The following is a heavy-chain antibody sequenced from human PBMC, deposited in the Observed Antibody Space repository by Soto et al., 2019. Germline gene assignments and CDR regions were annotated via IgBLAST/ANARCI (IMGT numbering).Heavy chain of an antibody. D-gene: IGHD5-18*01. CDR2: IIPIFGTA. CDR1: GGTFSSYA. CDR3: ACAGYSYGSRYSCYDRASFYYCYYGMDV. V-gene: IGHV1-69*01. J-gene: IGHJ6*02. Sequence: QVQLVQSGAEVKKPGSSVKVSCKASGGTFSSYAISWGRQAPGQGLEWMGGIIPIFGTAHYAQKFQGRVTLTATEPTSTPYLELSSLRSEDTAVHYCACAGYSYGSRYSCYDRASFYYCYYGMDVWGQGTTVTVSS.